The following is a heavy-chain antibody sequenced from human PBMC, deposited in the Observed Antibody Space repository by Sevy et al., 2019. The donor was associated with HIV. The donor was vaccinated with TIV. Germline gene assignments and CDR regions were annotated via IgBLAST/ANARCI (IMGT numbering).Heavy chain of an antibody. D-gene: IGHD1-1*01. V-gene: IGHV3-30-3*01. Sequence: GGSLRLSCAASGFTFSAFSMHWVRQAPGKGLEWVATISYDGSNDHYAASVKGRFPIYGANSNSSLYLQMNSLRGEDTAVYYCALERLSSNVAEYFQNWGQGTLVTVSS. CDR2: ISYDGSND. CDR3: ALERLSSNVAEYFQN. J-gene: IGHJ1*01. CDR1: GFTFSAFS.